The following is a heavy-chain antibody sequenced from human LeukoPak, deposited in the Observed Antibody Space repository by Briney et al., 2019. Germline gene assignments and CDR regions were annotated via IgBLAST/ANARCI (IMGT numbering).Heavy chain of an antibody. CDR2: IYTSGST. Sequence: PSETLSLTCIVSGGSISSGSYYWSWIRQPAGKGLEWSGRIYTSGSTNYNPSLKSRVTISVDTSKNQFSLKLSSVTAADTAVYYCARAYYDFWSGYHYYMDVWGKGTTVTVSS. CDR1: GGSISSGSYY. D-gene: IGHD3-3*01. CDR3: ARAYYDFWSGYHYYMDV. V-gene: IGHV4-61*02. J-gene: IGHJ6*03.